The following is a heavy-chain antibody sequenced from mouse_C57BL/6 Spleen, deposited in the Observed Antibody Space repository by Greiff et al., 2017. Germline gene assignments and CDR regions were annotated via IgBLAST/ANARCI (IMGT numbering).Heavy chain of an antibody. Sequence: QVQLQQSGAELVRPGTSVKVSCKASGYAFTNYLIEWVKQRPGQGLEWIGVINPGSGGTNYNEKFKGKATLTADKSSSTAYMQLSSLTSEDSAVYFCARRDDYDVPAYWGQGTLVTVSA. D-gene: IGHD2-4*01. V-gene: IGHV1-54*01. CDR3: ARRDDYDVPAY. CDR2: INPGSGGT. J-gene: IGHJ3*01. CDR1: GYAFTNYL.